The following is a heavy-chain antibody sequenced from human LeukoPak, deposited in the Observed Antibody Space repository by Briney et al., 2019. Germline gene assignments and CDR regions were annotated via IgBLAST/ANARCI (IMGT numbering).Heavy chain of an antibody. J-gene: IGHJ6*03. CDR1: GFTFSDYY. CDR2: ISSSSSTI. Sequence: GGSLRLSCAASGFTFSDYYMSWIRQVPGKGLEWVSYISSSSSTIYYADSVKGRFTISRDNAKNSLYLQMNSLRAEDTAVYYCARDYCSGGSCYPPYYYYYMDVWGKGTTVTVSS. CDR3: ARDYCSGGSCYPPYYYYYMDV. V-gene: IGHV3-11*04. D-gene: IGHD2-15*01.